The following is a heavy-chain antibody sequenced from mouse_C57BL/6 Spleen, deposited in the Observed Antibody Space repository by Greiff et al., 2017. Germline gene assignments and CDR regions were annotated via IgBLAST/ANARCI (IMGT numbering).Heavy chain of an antibody. Sequence: EVQRVESGEGLVKPGGSLKLSCAASGFTFSSYAMSWVRQTPEKRLAWVAYISSGGDYIYYADTVKGRFTISRDNARNTLYLQMSSLKSEDTAMYYCTRDDDGYYYYYAMDYWGQGTSVTVSS. CDR3: TRDDDGYYYYYAMDY. CDR2: ISSGGDYI. D-gene: IGHD2-3*01. V-gene: IGHV5-9-1*02. CDR1: GFTFSSYA. J-gene: IGHJ4*01.